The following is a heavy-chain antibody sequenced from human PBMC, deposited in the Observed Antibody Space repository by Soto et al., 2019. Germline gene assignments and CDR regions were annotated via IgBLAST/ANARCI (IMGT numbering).Heavy chain of an antibody. J-gene: IGHJ6*02. D-gene: IGHD3-9*01. Sequence: GGSLRLCCAASGFTFSSYAMHWVRQAPGKGLEWVAVISYDGSNKYYADSVKGRFTISRDNSKNTLYLQMNSLRAEDTAVYYCARSYYDILTGYSHYGMAVWGQGTTVTVSS. CDR2: ISYDGSNK. CDR1: GFTFSSYA. CDR3: ARSYYDILTGYSHYGMAV. V-gene: IGHV3-30-3*01.